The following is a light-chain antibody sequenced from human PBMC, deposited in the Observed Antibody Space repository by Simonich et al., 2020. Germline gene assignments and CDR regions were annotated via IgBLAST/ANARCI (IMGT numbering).Light chain of an antibody. Sequence: DIVMTQSPDSLAVSLGERATINCKSNQSVLYSSNNKNYLAWYQQKPGQPPKLLIYWASTRESGVPDRFRGSGSGTDFTLTISSLQAEDVAVYYCQQYYSTPPITFGPGTKVDIK. CDR3: QQYYSTPPIT. V-gene: IGKV4-1*01. J-gene: IGKJ3*01. CDR1: QSVLYSSNNKNY. CDR2: WAS.